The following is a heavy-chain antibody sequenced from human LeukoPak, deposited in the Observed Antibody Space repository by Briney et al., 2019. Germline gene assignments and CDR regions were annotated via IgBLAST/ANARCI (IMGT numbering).Heavy chain of an antibody. J-gene: IGHJ5*02. Sequence: SETLSLTCTVSGGSISSSSYYWGWIRQPPGKGLEWIGSIYYSGSTYYNPSLKSRVTISVDKYKNQFSLTLSSVTAADTAVYYCARGIGGDDPWGQGTLVTVSS. V-gene: IGHV4-39*07. CDR3: ARGIGGDDP. CDR2: IYYSGST. CDR1: GGSISSSSYY. D-gene: IGHD3-16*01.